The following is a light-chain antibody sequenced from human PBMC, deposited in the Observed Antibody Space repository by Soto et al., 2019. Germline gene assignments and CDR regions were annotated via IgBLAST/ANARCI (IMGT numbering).Light chain of an antibody. CDR3: SSFTSSFTHV. CDR2: DVN. Sequence: QSALTQPASVSVSPGQSITISCAGTTSDIGGYDYVSWYQQHPGRAPKLMIFDVNSRPSGVSNRFSGSKSGNTASLTISGLRAEDEADYYCSSFTSSFTHVFGTGTKLTVL. V-gene: IGLV2-14*03. J-gene: IGLJ1*01. CDR1: TSDIGGYDY.